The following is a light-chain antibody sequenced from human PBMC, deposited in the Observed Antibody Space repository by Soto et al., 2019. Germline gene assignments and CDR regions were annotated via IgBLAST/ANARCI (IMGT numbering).Light chain of an antibody. V-gene: IGLV2-14*01. CDR2: DVS. CDR3: TSYTSSSTPYV. Sequence: QSVLTQPAPWSGSPGQSITISCAGTSSDVGGYTYVSWYQQHPGKAPKLMIYDVSNRPSGVSNRFSGSKSGNTASLTISGLQAEDEADYYCTSYTSSSTPYVFGGGTKVTVL. J-gene: IGLJ1*01. CDR1: SSDVGGYTY.